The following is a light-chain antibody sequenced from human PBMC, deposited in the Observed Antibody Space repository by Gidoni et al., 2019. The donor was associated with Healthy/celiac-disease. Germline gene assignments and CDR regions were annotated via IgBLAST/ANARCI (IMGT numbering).Light chain of an antibody. V-gene: IGKV3-20*01. CDR3: QQYGSSPMCS. CDR1: QSVSSSY. CDR2: GAS. Sequence: EIVLTQSPGTLSLSPGERATLSCRASQSVSSSYLAWYQQKPGQAPRLPIYGASSRATGIPDRFSGSGSGTDFTLTISRLEPEDFAVYYCQQYGSSPMCSFGQGTKLEIK. J-gene: IGKJ2*04.